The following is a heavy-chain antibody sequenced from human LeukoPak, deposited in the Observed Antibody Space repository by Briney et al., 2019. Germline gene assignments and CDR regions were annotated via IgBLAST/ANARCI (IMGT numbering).Heavy chain of an antibody. D-gene: IGHD1-26*01. CDR2: IYPGNPET. Sequence: GESLKTSCKGSGYSFTSHWIAWVRQMPGKGLEWMGIIYPGNPETRYSPSFQGQVTMSADKSIRTAYLQWSSLKASDTAVYYCARGVVGANDYFYGMDVWGQGTTVTVSS. CDR3: ARGVVGANDYFYGMDV. V-gene: IGHV5-51*01. J-gene: IGHJ6*02. CDR1: GYSFTSHW.